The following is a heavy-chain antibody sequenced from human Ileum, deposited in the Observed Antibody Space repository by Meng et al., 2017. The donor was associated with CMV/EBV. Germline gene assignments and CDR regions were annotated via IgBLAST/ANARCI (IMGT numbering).Heavy chain of an antibody. D-gene: IGHD3-10*01. Sequence: SFTIYYRSWVRQPPGKGLEWIGDINHSGVANYNPSLMSRLTLSVDTSKSQFSLRLTSATAADTAVYFCAVGVGFGDIPSYHYYGMDVWGQGTTVTVSS. V-gene: IGHV4-34*01. CDR3: AVGVGFGDIPSYHYYGMDV. CDR1: SFTIYY. CDR2: INHSGVA. J-gene: IGHJ6*02.